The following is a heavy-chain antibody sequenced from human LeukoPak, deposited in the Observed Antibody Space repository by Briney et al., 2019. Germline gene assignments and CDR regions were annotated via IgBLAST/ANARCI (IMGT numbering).Heavy chain of an antibody. CDR3: ARPMISVMSMGADF. Sequence: GGSLTLSCAVSGFTFSNYWLHWVRQAPGQGLVLVSCISSDGSSTNYADSVKGRFSISRDNAKNTLYLHMNSLRAEDTALYYCARPMISVMSMGADFWGQGSLVTVSS. CDR2: ISSDGSST. J-gene: IGHJ4*02. D-gene: IGHD3/OR15-3a*01. CDR1: GFTFSNYW. V-gene: IGHV3-74*01.